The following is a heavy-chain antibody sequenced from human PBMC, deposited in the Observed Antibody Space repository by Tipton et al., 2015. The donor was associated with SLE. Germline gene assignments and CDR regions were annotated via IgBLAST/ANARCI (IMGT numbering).Heavy chain of an antibody. CDR2: ISHSGNI. CDR1: GFSISSGYH. J-gene: IGHJ4*02. Sequence: LRLSCAVSGFSISSGYHWGWIRQSPEKGLEWIGSISHSGNIYFNPSLKSRASMSIDTSRNEVFLRLSSVTAADTAVYYCARHDYDLNGYYQHYFDYWGQGTLVTVSS. CDR3: ARHDYDLNGYYQHYFDY. V-gene: IGHV4-38-2*01. D-gene: IGHD3-22*01.